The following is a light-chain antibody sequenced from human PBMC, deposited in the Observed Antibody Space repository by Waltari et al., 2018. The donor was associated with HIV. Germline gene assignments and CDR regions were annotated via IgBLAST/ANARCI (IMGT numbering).Light chain of an antibody. J-gene: IGLJ3*02. V-gene: IGLV8-61*01. Sequence: QAVVTQEPSFSVSPGGTVTLTCGLSSGSVSTSYYPSWYQQTPGQAPRTLIYSTNSRSSGGPDRFSCSILGNQAALTITGAQADDESDYYCVLYMGSGIWVFGGGTKVTVL. CDR2: STN. CDR1: SGSVSTSYY. CDR3: VLYMGSGIWV.